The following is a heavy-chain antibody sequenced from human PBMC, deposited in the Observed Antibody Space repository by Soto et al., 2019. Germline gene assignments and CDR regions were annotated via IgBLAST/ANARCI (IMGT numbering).Heavy chain of an antibody. Sequence: PSETLSLTCTVSGGSTSSSSYYWGWIRQPPGKGLEWIGSIYYSGSTYYNPSLKSRVTISVDTSKNQFSLKLSSVTAADTAVYYCARPGFGESYYYGMDVWGQGTTVTVSS. D-gene: IGHD3-10*01. CDR2: IYYSGST. V-gene: IGHV4-39*01. CDR1: GGSTSSSSYY. J-gene: IGHJ6*02. CDR3: ARPGFGESYYYGMDV.